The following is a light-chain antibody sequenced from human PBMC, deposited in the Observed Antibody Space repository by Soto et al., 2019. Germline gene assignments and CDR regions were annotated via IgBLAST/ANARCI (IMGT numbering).Light chain of an antibody. CDR2: RNS. Sequence: QSVLTQPPSASGTPGQRVTLSCSGSSSHIGSNYVYWYQQLPGTVPQLLIYRNSERPSGVPDRFSGSKSGTSASLAISGLRSEDEADYYCAAWDDSLSGVVFGGGTKLTVL. V-gene: IGLV1-47*01. J-gene: IGLJ2*01. CDR3: AAWDDSLSGVV. CDR1: SSHIGSNY.